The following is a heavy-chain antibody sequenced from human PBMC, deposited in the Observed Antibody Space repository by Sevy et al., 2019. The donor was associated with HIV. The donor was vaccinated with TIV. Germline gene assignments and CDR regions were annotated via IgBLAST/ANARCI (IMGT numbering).Heavy chain of an antibody. V-gene: IGHV3-21*01. D-gene: IGHD3-3*01. Sequence: GRSLRLSCAASGFTFSSYSMNWVRQAPGKGLEWVSSISSSSNYIYYADSVKGRFTISRDNAKNSLYLQMNSLRAEDTAAYYCARGEVNYDSLIPIRTEGGYYYGMDVWGQGTTVTVSS. J-gene: IGHJ6*02. CDR3: ARGEVNYDSLIPIRTEGGYYYGMDV. CDR1: GFTFSSYS. CDR2: ISSSSNYI.